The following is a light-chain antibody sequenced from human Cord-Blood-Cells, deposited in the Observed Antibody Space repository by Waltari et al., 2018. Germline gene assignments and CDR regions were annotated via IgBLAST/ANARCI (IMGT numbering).Light chain of an antibody. V-gene: IGLV2-14*01. CDR2: DVS. CDR1: SSDVGGYHY. CDR3: SSYTSSSTWV. Sequence: QSALTQPASVSGSPGQSITISCTGTSSDVGGYHYVSWYQQHPGKAPKLMIYDVSKRPSGVSKCFSGSKSGNTASLTISGLQAEDEADYYCSSYTSSSTWVFGGGTKLTVL. J-gene: IGLJ3*02.